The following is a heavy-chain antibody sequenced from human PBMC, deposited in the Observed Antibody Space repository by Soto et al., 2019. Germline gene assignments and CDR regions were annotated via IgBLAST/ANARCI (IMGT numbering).Heavy chain of an antibody. Sequence: PGGSLRLSCAASGFTFSSYAMHWVRQAPGKGLEWVAVISYDGSNKYYADSVKGRFTISRDNSKNTLYLQMNSLRAEDTAVYYCARDLIVEVVVAATWFMGEFDYWGQGTLVTVSS. CDR3: ARDLIVEVVVAATWFMGEFDY. CDR2: ISYDGSNK. CDR1: GFTFSSYA. D-gene: IGHD2-15*01. J-gene: IGHJ4*02. V-gene: IGHV3-30-3*01.